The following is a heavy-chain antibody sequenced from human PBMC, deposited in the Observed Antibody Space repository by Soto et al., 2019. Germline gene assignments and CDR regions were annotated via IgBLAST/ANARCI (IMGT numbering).Heavy chain of an antibody. CDR2: IYYSGST. Sequence: SETLSLTCTVSGGSISSYYWSWIRQPPGKGLEWIGYIYYSGSTNYNPSLKSRVTISVDTSKNQFSLKLSSVTAADTAVYYCARGLWFGEFNLYFDYWGQGTLVTVSS. CDR1: GGSISSYY. CDR3: ARGLWFGEFNLYFDY. V-gene: IGHV4-59*01. D-gene: IGHD3-10*01. J-gene: IGHJ4*02.